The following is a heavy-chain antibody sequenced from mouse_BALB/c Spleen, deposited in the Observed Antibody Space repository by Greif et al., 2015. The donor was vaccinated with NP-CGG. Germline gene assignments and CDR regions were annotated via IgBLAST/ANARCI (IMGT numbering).Heavy chain of an antibody. CDR2: VSSGGGST. V-gene: IGHV5-12-1*01. Sequence: EVKLVESGGGLVKPGGSLKLSCAASGFAFSSYDMSWVRQTPEKRLEWVAYVSSGGGSTYYPDTVKGRFTISRDNPKSTLYLQMSSLKSEDTAMYYCARYDGYYYYAMDYWGQGTSVTVSS. CDR1: GFAFSSYD. D-gene: IGHD2-3*01. J-gene: IGHJ4*01. CDR3: ARYDGYYYYAMDY.